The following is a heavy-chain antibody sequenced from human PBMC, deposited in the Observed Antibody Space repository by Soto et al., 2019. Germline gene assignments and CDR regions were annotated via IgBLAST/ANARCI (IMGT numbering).Heavy chain of an antibody. J-gene: IGHJ6*02. Sequence: VSCKHSGCTFSSYAITWVIQATGQGIEWMGWIIPIFGTAHYAQKFQGRVTMTADKPTSTAYMELSSQRSEATAVYYCAAAKCELRFLDWSYYGMDVWGQGSTVTV. V-gene: IGHV1-69*06. CDR3: AAAKCELRFLDWSYYGMDV. D-gene: IGHD3-3*01. CDR2: IIPIFGTA. CDR1: GCTFSSYA.